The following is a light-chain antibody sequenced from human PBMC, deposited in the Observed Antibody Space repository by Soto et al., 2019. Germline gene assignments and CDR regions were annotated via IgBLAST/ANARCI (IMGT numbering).Light chain of an antibody. CDR2: DAS. Sequence: DIQMTQSPSTLSASVGDRVTITCRASQSISNWLAWYQQKQGKAPKLLIYDASSLESGVPSRFRGSGSGTEFTLTISSLQPDDFATYYCQQYNSYWGTFGQGTKVDIK. J-gene: IGKJ1*01. CDR1: QSISNW. V-gene: IGKV1-5*01. CDR3: QQYNSYWGT.